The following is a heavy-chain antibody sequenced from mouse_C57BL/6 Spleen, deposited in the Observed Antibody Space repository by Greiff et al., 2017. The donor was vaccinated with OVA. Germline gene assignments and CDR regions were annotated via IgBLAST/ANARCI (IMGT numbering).Heavy chain of an antibody. CDR1: GYTFTSYW. D-gene: IGHD2-5*01. CDR3: ARYYSNYDVYFGY. V-gene: IGHV1-53*01. Sequence: QVQLQQPGTELVKPGASVKLSCKASGYTFTSYWMNWVKQRPGQGLEWIGNINPSNGGTNYNEKFKSKATLTVDKSSSTAYMQHSSLTSEDSAVYYCARYYSNYDVYFGYWGQGTTLTVSS. CDR2: INPSNGGT. J-gene: IGHJ2*01.